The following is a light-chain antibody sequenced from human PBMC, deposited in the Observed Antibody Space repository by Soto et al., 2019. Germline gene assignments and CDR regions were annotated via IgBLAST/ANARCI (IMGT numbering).Light chain of an antibody. CDR3: QQRSSWPLT. V-gene: IGKV3-11*01. CDR2: DAS. CDR1: QSVSSY. J-gene: IGKJ4*01. Sequence: EIVLTQSPATLSLSPGERGTLSCRASQSVSSYIAWYQQKPGQSPRLLIYDASNRATGIPARFSGSGSGTDFALTITSLEPEDLAVYYCQQRSSWPLTCGGGTKVEIK.